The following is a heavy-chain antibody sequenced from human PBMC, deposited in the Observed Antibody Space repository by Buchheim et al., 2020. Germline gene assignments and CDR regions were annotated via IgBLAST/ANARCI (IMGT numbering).Heavy chain of an antibody. D-gene: IGHD3-10*01. CDR1: GFTFSNSA. CDR3: VMGLRYFGSGSPDF. J-gene: IGHJ4*02. Sequence: EVSLLESGGGLVQPGGSLSLSCAVSGFTFSNSAVSWVRQAPGKGLEWVATISASGGTKYYADSVKGRFTMSRDNSKDTVFLQMKSLRHEDTAVYYSVMGLRYFGSGSPDFWGQGTL. CDR2: ISASGGTK. V-gene: IGHV3-23*01.